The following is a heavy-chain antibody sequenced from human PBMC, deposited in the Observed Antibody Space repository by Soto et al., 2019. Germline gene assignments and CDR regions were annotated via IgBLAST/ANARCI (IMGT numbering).Heavy chain of an antibody. D-gene: IGHD2-15*01. CDR1: GGSISSYY. CDR3: GRDLFGGSFWFDP. V-gene: IGHV4-59*01. CDR2: IYYSGST. J-gene: IGHJ5*02. Sequence: SETLSLTCTVSGGSISSYYWSWIRQPPGKGLEWIGYIYYSGSTNYNPSLKSRVTISVDTSKNQFSLKLSSVTAADTAVYYCGRDLFGGSFWFDPGGQGTLVTVSS.